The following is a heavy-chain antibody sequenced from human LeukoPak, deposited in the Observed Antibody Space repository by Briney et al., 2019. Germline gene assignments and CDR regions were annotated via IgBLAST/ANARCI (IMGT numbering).Heavy chain of an antibody. D-gene: IGHD1-26*01. V-gene: IGHV3-30*18. CDR1: GFTFSSYG. J-gene: IGHJ4*02. CDR3: AKGGGGGTNFDY. CDR2: ISYDGSNK. Sequence: PGGSLRLSCAASGFTFSSYGMHRVRQAPGKGLEWVAVISYDGSNKYYADSVKGRFTISRDNSKNTLYLQMNSLRAEDTAVYYCAKGGGGGTNFDYWGQGTLVTVSS.